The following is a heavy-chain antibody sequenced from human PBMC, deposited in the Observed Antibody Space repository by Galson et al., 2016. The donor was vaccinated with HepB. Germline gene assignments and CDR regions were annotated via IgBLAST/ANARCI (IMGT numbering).Heavy chain of an antibody. Sequence: SLRLSCAASGISFSTFSMNWVRQAPGQGLEWLSSISSNGDFINYADSVPGRFTISRDNADNSLFLHMSSLRAEGTAIYYCARDNSHCGRTSCIPTYRYFDLWGRGTLVTVSS. D-gene: IGHD2-2*01. CDR3: ARDNSHCGRTSCIPTYRYFDL. J-gene: IGHJ2*01. CDR2: ISSNGDFI. CDR1: GISFSTFS. V-gene: IGHV3-21*01.